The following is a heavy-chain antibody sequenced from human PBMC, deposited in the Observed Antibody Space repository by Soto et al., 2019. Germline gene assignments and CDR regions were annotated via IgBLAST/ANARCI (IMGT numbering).Heavy chain of an antibody. D-gene: IGHD3-10*01. Sequence: GGSLRLSCAASGFTFSSYEMNWVRQAPGKGLEWVSYISSSGSTIYYADSVKGRFTISRDNAKDSLYLQMNSLRAEDTAVYYCAHRRVGFDYWGQGTLVTVSS. CDR2: ISSSGSTI. V-gene: IGHV3-48*03. CDR1: GFTFSSYE. CDR3: AHRRVGFDY. J-gene: IGHJ4*02.